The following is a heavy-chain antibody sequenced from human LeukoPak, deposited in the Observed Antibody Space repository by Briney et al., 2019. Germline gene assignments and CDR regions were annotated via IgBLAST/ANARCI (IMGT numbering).Heavy chain of an antibody. D-gene: IGHD3-10*01. CDR2: IKSKTDGGTT. CDR3: TTSLTGAKYGSGSYYFDY. J-gene: IGHJ4*02. Sequence: PGGSLRLSCAASGFTFSNAWMSWVRQAPGKGLEWVGRIKSKTDGGTTDYAAPVKGRFTISRDDSKNTLYLQMNSLKTEGTAVYYCTTSLTGAKYGSGSYYFDYWGQGTLVTVSS. V-gene: IGHV3-15*01. CDR1: GFTFSNAW.